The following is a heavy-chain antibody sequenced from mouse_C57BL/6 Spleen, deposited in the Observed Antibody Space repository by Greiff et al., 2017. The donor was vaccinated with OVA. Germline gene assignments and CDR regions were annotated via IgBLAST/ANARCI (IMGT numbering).Heavy chain of an antibody. D-gene: IGHD1-1*01. V-gene: IGHV5-17*01. J-gene: IGHJ1*03. CDR2: ISSGSSTI. CDR1: GFTFSDYG. CDR3: ARAGDYYGSRRYFDV. Sequence: EVQVVESGGGLVKPGGSLKLSCAASGFTFSDYGMHWVRQAPEKGLEWVAYISSGSSTIYYADTVKGRFTISRDNAKNTLFLQMTSLRSEDTAMYYCARAGDYYGSRRYFDVWGTGTTVTVSS.